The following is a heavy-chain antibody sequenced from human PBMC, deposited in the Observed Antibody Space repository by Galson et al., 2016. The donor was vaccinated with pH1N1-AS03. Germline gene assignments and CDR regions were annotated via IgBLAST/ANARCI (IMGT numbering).Heavy chain of an antibody. CDR2: IDCDDDE. V-gene: IGHV2-70*11. CDR1: GFSLTTDKMC. Sequence: ALVKPTPTLTLTCTFSGFSLTTDKMCVTWIRQPTGKALEWLARIDCDDDEHYSRSLRTRPTISKGTAKNQVVLTMTNMYTADTGTYFYARWPCDYFYSLGMDVWGQGTTVTVS. CDR3: ARWPCDYFYSLGMDV. J-gene: IGHJ6*02.